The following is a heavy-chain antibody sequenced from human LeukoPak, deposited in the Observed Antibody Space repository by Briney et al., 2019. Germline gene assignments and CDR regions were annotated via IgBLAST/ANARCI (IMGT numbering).Heavy chain of an antibody. V-gene: IGHV4-30-4*08. CDR3: AATYYYDSSGYPNFDY. CDR2: IYYSGST. Sequence: PSQTLSLTCTVSGGSISSGDYYWSWIRQPPGKGLEWIGYIYYSGSTYYNPSLKSRVTISVETSKNQCSLKLSSVTAADTAVYYCAATYYYDSSGYPNFDYWGQGTLVTVSS. CDR1: GGSISSGDYY. J-gene: IGHJ4*02. D-gene: IGHD3-22*01.